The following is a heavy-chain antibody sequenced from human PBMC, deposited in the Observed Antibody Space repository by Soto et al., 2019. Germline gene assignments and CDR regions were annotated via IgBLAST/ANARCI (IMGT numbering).Heavy chain of an antibody. V-gene: IGHV4-59*01. CDR3: ARWGGLSGPFDY. CDR1: GGSISSYY. D-gene: IGHD2-21*01. Sequence: VQLQESGPGLVKPSETLSLTCTVSGGSISSYYWSWIRQPPGKGLEWIGYIYYSGSTNYNPSLKSRVTISVDTSKNQFSLKLSSVTAADTAVYYCARWGGLSGPFDYWGQGTLVTVSS. CDR2: IYYSGST. J-gene: IGHJ4*02.